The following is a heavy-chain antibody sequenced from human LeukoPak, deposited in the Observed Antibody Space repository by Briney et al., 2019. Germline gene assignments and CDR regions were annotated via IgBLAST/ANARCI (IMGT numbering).Heavy chain of an antibody. Sequence: PGGSLRLSCAASGFSFRSYGMHWVRQVPGRGLEWVSAIGLGGDTHYPDSVKGRFTVSRENGENSLYLQMNGLTDGDTAVYYCVRGGIRVSGIDAFDIWGQGTRVTVSS. CDR2: IGLGGDT. CDR1: GFSFRSYG. D-gene: IGHD5/OR15-5a*01. CDR3: VRGGIRVSGIDAFDI. J-gene: IGHJ3*02. V-gene: IGHV3-13*01.